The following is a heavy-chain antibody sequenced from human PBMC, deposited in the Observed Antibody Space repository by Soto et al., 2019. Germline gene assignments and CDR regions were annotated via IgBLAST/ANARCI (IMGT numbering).Heavy chain of an antibody. D-gene: IGHD1-26*01. CDR1: GFTVSSNY. J-gene: IGHJ6*02. Sequence: EVQLVESGGGLIQPGGSLRLSCAASGFTVSSNYMSWVRQAPGKGLEWVSVIYSGGSTYYADSVKGRFTISRDNSKNTLYLQMHRLGAEDTAVYDCARPIVGAAWTYYYGMDVWGQGTTVAVSS. CDR2: IYSGGST. V-gene: IGHV3-53*01. CDR3: ARPIVGAAWTYYYGMDV.